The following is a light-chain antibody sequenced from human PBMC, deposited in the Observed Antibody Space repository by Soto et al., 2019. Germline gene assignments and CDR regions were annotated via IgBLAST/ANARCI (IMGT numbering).Light chain of an antibody. J-gene: IGKJ5*01. CDR3: QYDNIAPIT. Sequence: DIQMTQSPSSLSASVGDRVTITCLASQDISNYLAWYQQKPGKVPKLLIYAASTLQSGVPSRFSGSGSGTDFTLTISLLQPEIVASYCCQYDNIAPITFGQGTRLEIK. CDR2: AAS. CDR1: QDISNY. V-gene: IGKV1-27*01.